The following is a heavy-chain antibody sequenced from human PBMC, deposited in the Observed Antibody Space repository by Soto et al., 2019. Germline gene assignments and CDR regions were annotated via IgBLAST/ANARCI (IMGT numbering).Heavy chain of an antibody. D-gene: IGHD2-8*01. Sequence: SETLSLTCTVSGASITTTGYYWAWIRQPPGKGLEWIGSVYYTRDTYYSPSLKSRVNMSVDTSKDQFSLTLRSVSAADTALYFCARCKLMATFDFWGQGNLVTVLL. V-gene: IGHV4-39*01. CDR1: GASITTTGYY. J-gene: IGHJ4*02. CDR3: ARCKLMATFDF. CDR2: VYYTRDT.